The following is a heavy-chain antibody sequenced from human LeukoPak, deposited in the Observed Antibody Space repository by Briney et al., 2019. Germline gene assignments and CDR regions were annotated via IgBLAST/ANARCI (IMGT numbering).Heavy chain of an antibody. CDR3: ASGYTYGPPAY. V-gene: IGHV3-66*01. CDR1: GFTVSSNY. J-gene: IGHJ4*02. D-gene: IGHD5-18*01. CDR2: IYSGGTT. Sequence: GGSLRLSCAASGFTVSSNYMSWVRQAPGKGLEWVSVIYSGGTTYYADSVKGRFTISRDNSKNTLYLQMNSLRAEDTAVYYCASGYTYGPPAYWGQGTLVTASS.